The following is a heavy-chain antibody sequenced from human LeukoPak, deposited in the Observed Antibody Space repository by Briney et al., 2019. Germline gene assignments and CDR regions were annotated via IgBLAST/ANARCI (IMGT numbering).Heavy chain of an antibody. CDR2: IYYSGTT. Sequence: SETLSLTCSVSGGSISSRSHYWGWIRQSPGKGLEWIGTIYYSGTTFYNPSLQSRVSISVDTSRNQFSLRLNSVTAADTAVSYCARRNDYDFWSGNQYYFDYWGQGTLVTVSS. J-gene: IGHJ4*02. CDR3: ARRNDYDFWSGNQYYFDY. CDR1: GGSISSRSHY. V-gene: IGHV4-39*01. D-gene: IGHD3-3*01.